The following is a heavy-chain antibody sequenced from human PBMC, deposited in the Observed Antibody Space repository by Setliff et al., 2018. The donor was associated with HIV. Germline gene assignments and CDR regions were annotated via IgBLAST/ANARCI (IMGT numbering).Heavy chain of an antibody. D-gene: IGHD2-21*01. CDR1: GDSLTSGAYY. CDR2: IFYSGNS. CDR3: ARRSRSRGVDCYYYFDS. J-gene: IGHJ4*02. Sequence: PSETLSLTCTVSGDSLTSGAYYWNWVRQHPGNGLEWIGYIFYSGNSYYNPSLKSRVTMSVDTSKNEFSLKLSSVTAADTAVYYCARRSRSRGVDCYYYFDSWGQGTLVTVSS. V-gene: IGHV4-31*03.